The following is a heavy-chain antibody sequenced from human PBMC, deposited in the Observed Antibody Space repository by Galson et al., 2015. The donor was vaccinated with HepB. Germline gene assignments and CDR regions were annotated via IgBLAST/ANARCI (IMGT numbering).Heavy chain of an antibody. CDR1: GFTFSDSA. V-gene: IGHV3-73*01. J-gene: IGHJ5*02. Sequence: SLRLSCAASGFTFSDSAMHWVRQAPGRGLEWVGRIRSKANNYATSYTASVKGRFTISRDDSKNTAYLQMNSLKTEDTAVYYCTRPGGYCSDGYCYDWFDPWGQGTLVTVSS. CDR3: TRPGGYCSDGYCYDWFDP. CDR2: IRSKANNYAT. D-gene: IGHD2-15*01.